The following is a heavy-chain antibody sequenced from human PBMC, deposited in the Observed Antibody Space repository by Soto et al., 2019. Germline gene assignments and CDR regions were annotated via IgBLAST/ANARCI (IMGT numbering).Heavy chain of an antibody. Sequence: QLQLQESGPGLVKPSETLSLTCTVSGGSITSNAYYWGWIRQPPGKGLERLGYIYYSGSASYNPSFKSRVTMSVDTSKNQFSLKLSSVSAADTAVYYCARRPKRGSFAWCFDYWGQGTLVTVSS. CDR2: IYYSGSA. V-gene: IGHV4-39*01. D-gene: IGHD1-26*01. J-gene: IGHJ4*02. CDR1: GGSITSNAYY. CDR3: ARRPKRGSFAWCFDY.